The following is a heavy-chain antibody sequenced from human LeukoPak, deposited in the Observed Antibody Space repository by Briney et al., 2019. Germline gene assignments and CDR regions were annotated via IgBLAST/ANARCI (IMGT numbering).Heavy chain of an antibody. V-gene: IGHV3-7*01. J-gene: IGHJ3*02. Sequence: QTSETLSLTCTVSGGSISSSSHYWGWIRQPPGKGLEWVANIKQDGSEKYYVDSVKGRFTISRDNAKNSLYLQMNSLRAEDTAVYYCASPYSLDIWGQGTMVTVSS. D-gene: IGHD5-12*01. CDR3: ASPYSLDI. CDR1: GGSISSSSHY. CDR2: IKQDGSEK.